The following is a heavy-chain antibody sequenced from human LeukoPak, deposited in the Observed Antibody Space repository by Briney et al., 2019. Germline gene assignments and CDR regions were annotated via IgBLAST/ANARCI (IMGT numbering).Heavy chain of an antibody. D-gene: IGHD6-6*01. CDR3: ARGLYSSSRIDY. CDR2: IYTSGST. Sequence: SETLSLTCTVSDGSISSSSYYWGWIRQPAGKGLEWIGRIYTSGSTNYNPSLKSRVTISVDTSKNQFSLKLSSVTAADTAVYYCARGLYSSSRIDYWGQGTLVTVSS. J-gene: IGHJ4*02. CDR1: DGSISSSSYY. V-gene: IGHV4-61*02.